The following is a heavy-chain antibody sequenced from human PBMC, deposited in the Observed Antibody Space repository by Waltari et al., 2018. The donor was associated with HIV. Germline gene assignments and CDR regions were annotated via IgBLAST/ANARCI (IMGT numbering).Heavy chain of an antibody. V-gene: IGHV1-18*01. CDR2: IWAYDGNI. D-gene: IGHD5-18*01. Sequence: QLLQSGPETRKPGAAVQISCKASGYDFTSYGITWVRRVPGVGLEWGGWIWAYDGNIDVDRKFKDRVSLTTDTSTATAFLEVRSLTVDDTATYYCTKGGGSWIQETHYYKAFDVWGHGTTVIV. CDR1: GYDFTSYG. J-gene: IGHJ6*02. CDR3: TKGGGSWIQETHYYKAFDV.